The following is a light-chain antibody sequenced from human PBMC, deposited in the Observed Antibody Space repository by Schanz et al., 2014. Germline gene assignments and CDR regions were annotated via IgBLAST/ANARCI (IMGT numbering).Light chain of an antibody. CDR2: GAY. CDR3: QQRSNWPRT. J-gene: IGKJ1*01. CDR1: QGISTW. Sequence: DIQMTQSPSSVSASVGDRVTITCRASQGISTWIAWYQQKPGKAPRLLIFGAYNLQKGVPSRFSGSVSGTDFTLTISSLEPEDFAVYYCQQRSNWPRTFGQGTKVEIK. V-gene: IGKV1-12*01.